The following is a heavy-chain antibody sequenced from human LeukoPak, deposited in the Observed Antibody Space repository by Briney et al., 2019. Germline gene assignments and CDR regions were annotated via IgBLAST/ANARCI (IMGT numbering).Heavy chain of an antibody. CDR1: GYTFTGYY. CDR2: INTNTGNP. V-gene: IGHV7-4-1*02. CDR3: ARGGDYDFWSGYYYVDY. D-gene: IGHD3-3*01. Sequence: ASVKVSCKASGYTFTGYYMHWVRQAPGQGLEWMGWINTNTGNPTYAQGFTGRFVFSLDTSVSTAYLQISSLKAEDTAVYYCARGGDYDFWSGYYYVDYWGQGTLVTVSS. J-gene: IGHJ4*02.